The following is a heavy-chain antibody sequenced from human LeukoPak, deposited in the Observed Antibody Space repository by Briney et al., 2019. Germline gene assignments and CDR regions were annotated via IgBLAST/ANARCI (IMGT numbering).Heavy chain of an antibody. CDR1: GYTYTSYD. D-gene: IGHD2-21*01. Sequence: ASVKVSCKASGYTYTSYDINWVRQATGQGLEWMGWMNSNSGNTGYAQKFQGRVTMTRNTSISTAYMELSSLRSEDTAVYYCARGSEIPNWFDPWGQGTLVTVSS. CDR2: MNSNSGNT. J-gene: IGHJ5*02. CDR3: ARGSEIPNWFDP. V-gene: IGHV1-8*01.